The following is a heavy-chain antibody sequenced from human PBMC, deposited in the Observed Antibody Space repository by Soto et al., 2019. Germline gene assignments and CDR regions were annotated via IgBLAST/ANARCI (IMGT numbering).Heavy chain of an antibody. CDR2: IIPIFGTA. CDR1: GGTFSSYA. V-gene: IGHV1-69*13. Sequence: SVKVSCKASGGTFSSYAISWVRQAPGQGLEWMGGIIPIFGTANYAQKFQGRVTITADESTSTAYMELSSLRSEDTAVYYCAREYGGYYDSSGYSWLDPWGQGTLVTVSS. J-gene: IGHJ5*02. CDR3: AREYGGYYDSSGYSWLDP. D-gene: IGHD3-22*01.